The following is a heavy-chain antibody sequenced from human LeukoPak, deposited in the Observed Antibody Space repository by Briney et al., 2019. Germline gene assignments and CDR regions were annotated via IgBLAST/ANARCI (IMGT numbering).Heavy chain of an antibody. V-gene: IGHV4-61*02. J-gene: IGHJ5*02. CDR2: IYTSGST. CDR1: GDSISSGTYY. Sequence: SETLSLTCTVSGDSISSGTYYWSWIRQPAGKGLEWIGRIYTSGSTNYNPSLKSRVTISVDTSKNQFSLKLSSVTAADTAVYYCARDRGVLRYFDWLYWFDPWGQGTLVTVSS. D-gene: IGHD3-9*01. CDR3: ARDRGVLRYFDWLYWFDP.